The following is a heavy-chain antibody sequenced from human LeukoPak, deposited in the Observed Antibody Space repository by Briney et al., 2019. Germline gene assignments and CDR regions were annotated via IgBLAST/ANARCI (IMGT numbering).Heavy chain of an antibody. CDR2: IYYSGST. J-gene: IGHJ4*02. D-gene: IGHD3-9*01. CDR3: ARLIAHWGYFDPHFDY. V-gene: IGHV4-39*01. Sequence: SETLSLTCTVSGGSISSSSYYWGWLRQPPGKGLEGIGRIYYSGSTYYNPSLKRRVTITVDTSKNQLSLKLSSVTAADTAVYYCARLIAHWGYFDPHFDYWGQGTLVTVSS. CDR1: GGSISSSSYY.